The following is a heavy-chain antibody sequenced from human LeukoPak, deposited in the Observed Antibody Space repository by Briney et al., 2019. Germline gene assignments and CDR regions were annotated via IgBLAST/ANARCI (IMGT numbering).Heavy chain of an antibody. J-gene: IGHJ3*02. CDR3: VRVGGSPLGALDI. CDR1: GGSIRSYD. CDR2: ISYTGST. V-gene: IGHV4-59*01. Sequence: KPSETLSLTCIVSGGSIRSYDWSWIRQPPGKGLEWIGYISYTGSTNYNPSLKSRVTMSGDTPKNQFSLKLSSVTAADTAVYYCVRVGGSPLGALDIWGQGTMVTVSS.